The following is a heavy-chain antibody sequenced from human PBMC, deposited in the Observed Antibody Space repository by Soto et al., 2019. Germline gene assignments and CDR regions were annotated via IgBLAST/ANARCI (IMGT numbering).Heavy chain of an antibody. D-gene: IGHD1-26*01. V-gene: IGHV3-64D*08. Sequence: GGSLRLSCSASGFTFSTYAMHWFRQAPGKGLEYVSAISSNGGSTYYADSVKGRFTISRDNSKNTLYLQMSSLRAEDTAVYYCVKDRGSYGTYNWFDPWGQGTLVTVSS. CDR2: ISSNGGST. J-gene: IGHJ5*02. CDR3: VKDRGSYGTYNWFDP. CDR1: GFTFSTYA.